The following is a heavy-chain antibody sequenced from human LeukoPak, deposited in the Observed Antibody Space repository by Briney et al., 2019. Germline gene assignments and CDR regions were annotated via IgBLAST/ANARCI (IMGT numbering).Heavy chain of an antibody. V-gene: IGHV1-18*01. CDR1: GYTFTSYG. Sequence: GASVKVSCKASGYTFTSYGISWVRQAPGQGLEWMGWISAYNGNTNYAQKLQGRVTMTTDTSTSTAYMELRSLRSDDTAVYYCARCAMSFGDILTGYYNGRLNWFDPWGQGTLVTVSS. J-gene: IGHJ5*02. CDR3: ARCAMSFGDILTGYYNGRLNWFDP. D-gene: IGHD3-9*01. CDR2: ISAYNGNT.